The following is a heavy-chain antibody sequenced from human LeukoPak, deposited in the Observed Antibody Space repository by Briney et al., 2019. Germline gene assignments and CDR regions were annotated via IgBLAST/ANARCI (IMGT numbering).Heavy chain of an antibody. V-gene: IGHV1-2*02. J-gene: IGHJ3*02. D-gene: IGHD4-4*01. CDR2: INPNGGGT. Sequence: RASVKVSCKASGYTFTGYYMHWVRQAPGQGLEWMGWINPNGGGTNYAQKFQGRVTMTRDTSISTAYMELSRLRSDDTAVYYCARWRVTHDAFDIWGQGTMVTVSS. CDR1: GYTFTGYY. CDR3: ARWRVTHDAFDI.